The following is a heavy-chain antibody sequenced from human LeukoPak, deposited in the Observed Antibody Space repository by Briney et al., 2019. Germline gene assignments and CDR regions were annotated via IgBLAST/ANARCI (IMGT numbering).Heavy chain of an antibody. Sequence: PGGSLRLSCAASGFTFSSYAMSWVRQAPGKGLEWLSAVSGSGSSTYYTDSVKRRFTISRDNSKNMVYPQMNSLRVDDTAVYYCPRGKTVGGLRNWFDPWGQGTLVTVSS. CDR3: PRGKTVGGLRNWFDP. V-gene: IGHV3-23*01. D-gene: IGHD6-19*01. CDR2: VSGSGSST. CDR1: GFTFSSYA. J-gene: IGHJ5*02.